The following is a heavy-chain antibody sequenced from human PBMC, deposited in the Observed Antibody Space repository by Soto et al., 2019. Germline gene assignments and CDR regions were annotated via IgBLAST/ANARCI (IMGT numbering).Heavy chain of an antibody. CDR2: IYYSGST. Sequence: SETLSLTCTVSGGSISSGGYYWSWIRQHPGKGLEWIGYIYYSGSTYYNPSLKSRVTISVDTSKNQFSLKLSSVTAADTAVYYCARHGGENVWGMDVWGQGTTVTVSS. J-gene: IGHJ6*02. CDR1: GGSISSGGYY. D-gene: IGHD3-10*01. V-gene: IGHV4-39*01. CDR3: ARHGGENVWGMDV.